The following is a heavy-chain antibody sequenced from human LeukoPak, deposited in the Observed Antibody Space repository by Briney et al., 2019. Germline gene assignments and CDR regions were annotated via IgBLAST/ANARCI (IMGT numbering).Heavy chain of an antibody. J-gene: IGHJ4*02. Sequence: PGGSLRLSCAASGFTFSSYGMHWVRQAPGKGLEWVAVISYDGSNKYYADSVKGRFTISRDNSKNTLYLQMNSLRAEDTAVYYCAKNSEYVWGSYRTLHFDYWGQGTLVTVSS. CDR1: GFTFSSYG. V-gene: IGHV3-30*18. CDR2: ISYDGSNK. CDR3: AKNSEYVWGSYRTLHFDY. D-gene: IGHD3-16*02.